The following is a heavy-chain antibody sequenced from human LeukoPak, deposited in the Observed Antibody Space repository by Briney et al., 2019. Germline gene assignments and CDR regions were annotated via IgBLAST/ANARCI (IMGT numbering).Heavy chain of an antibody. Sequence: ASVKVSCKASGYTFTSYGISWVRQAPGQGLEWMGWISAYNGNTNYAQKLQGRVTMTTDTSTSTAYMELRSLRSDDTAVYYCARTTEGGYTYDYFYYYYMDVWGKGTTVTISS. CDR3: ARTTEGGYTYDYFYYYYMDV. CDR2: ISAYNGNT. D-gene: IGHD5-18*01. V-gene: IGHV1-18*01. CDR1: GYTFTSYG. J-gene: IGHJ6*03.